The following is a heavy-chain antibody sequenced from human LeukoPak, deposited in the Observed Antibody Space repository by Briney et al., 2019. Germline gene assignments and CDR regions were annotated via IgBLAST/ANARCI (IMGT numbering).Heavy chain of an antibody. Sequence: PGGSLRLSCAASGFTLSNYGMQWVRQAPGKGLEWVAFIRYDGNNQYYAGSVRGRFTISRDNSKNTLYLQMNSLRAEDTAVYYCAREGAYGEDYYYYGMDVWGQGTTVTVSS. CDR3: AREGAYGEDYYYYGMDV. J-gene: IGHJ6*02. D-gene: IGHD4-17*01. CDR2: IRYDGNNQ. V-gene: IGHV3-30*02. CDR1: GFTLSNYG.